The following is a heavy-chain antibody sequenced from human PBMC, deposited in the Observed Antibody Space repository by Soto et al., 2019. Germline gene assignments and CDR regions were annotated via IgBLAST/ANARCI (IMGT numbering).Heavy chain of an antibody. CDR1: GGTFSSYA. V-gene: IGHV1-69*13. J-gene: IGHJ4*02. D-gene: IGHD5-18*01. Sequence: SVKVSCKASGGTFSSYAISWVRQAPGQGLEWMGGIIPIFGTANYAQKFQGRVTITADESTSTAYMELSSLRSEDTAVYYCARVSTDTAMVTVFDYWGQGTLVTVSS. CDR2: IIPIFGTA. CDR3: ARVSTDTAMVTVFDY.